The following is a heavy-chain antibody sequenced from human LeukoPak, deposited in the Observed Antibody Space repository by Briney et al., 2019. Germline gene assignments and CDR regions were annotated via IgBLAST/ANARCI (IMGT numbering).Heavy chain of an antibody. CDR3: AKVLRTYYYDSSGNAFDI. CDR2: ISGSGGST. V-gene: IGHV3-23*01. J-gene: IGHJ3*02. CDR1: GFTFSSYW. Sequence: GGSLRLSCAASGFTFSSYWMHWVRQAPGKGLVWVSAISGSGGSTYYADSVKGRFTISRDNSKNTLYLQMNGLRAEDTAVYYCAKVLRTYYYDSSGNAFDIWGQGTMVTVSS. D-gene: IGHD3-22*01.